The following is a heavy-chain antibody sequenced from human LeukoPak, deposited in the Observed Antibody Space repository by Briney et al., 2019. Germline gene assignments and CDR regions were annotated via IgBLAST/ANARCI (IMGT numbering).Heavy chain of an antibody. CDR2: INAGNGNT. V-gene: IGHV1-3*01. Sequence: GASVKVSCKASGYTFTSYDINWVRQATGQGLEWMGWINAGNGNTKYSQKFRGRVTITRDTSASTAYMELSSLRSEDTAVYYCARDRVLLWFGELPKYYFDYWGQGTLVTVSS. J-gene: IGHJ4*02. D-gene: IGHD3-10*01. CDR3: ARDRVLLWFGELPKYYFDY. CDR1: GYTFTSYD.